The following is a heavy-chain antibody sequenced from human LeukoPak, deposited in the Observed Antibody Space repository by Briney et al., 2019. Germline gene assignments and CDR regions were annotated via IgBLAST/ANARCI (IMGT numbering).Heavy chain of an antibody. D-gene: IGHD6-19*01. CDR2: LHADGNEK. CDR3: ARNVYDLRGQWLVPGFDY. J-gene: IGHJ4*02. CDR1: GFSLSGYW. Sequence: GGSLRLSCAAYGFSLSGYWMSWVRQAPGKGLEWVARLHADGNEKYFVHSVKGRFTVSRDNAKNSLYLQMSSLRAEDTAVYYCARNVYDLRGQWLVPGFDYWGQGTLVTVPS. V-gene: IGHV3-7*01.